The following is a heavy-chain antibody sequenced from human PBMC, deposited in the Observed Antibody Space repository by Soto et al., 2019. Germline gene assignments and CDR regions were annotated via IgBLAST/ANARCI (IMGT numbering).Heavy chain of an antibody. J-gene: IGHJ4*02. D-gene: IGHD2-8*01. Sequence: VGSLRLSCAASGCTFSEYYISWIRQSPGKGLEWVSYISSSISYTNYADSVKGRFTISRDNAKNSLYPQMNSLRAEDTAVYYCARYMYGYVDYWGQGTLGTVSS. V-gene: IGHV3-11*06. CDR2: ISSSISYT. CDR3: ARYMYGYVDY. CDR1: GCTFSEYY.